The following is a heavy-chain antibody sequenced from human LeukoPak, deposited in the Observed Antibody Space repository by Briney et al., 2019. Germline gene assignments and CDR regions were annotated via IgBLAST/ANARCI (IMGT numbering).Heavy chain of an antibody. J-gene: IGHJ5*02. D-gene: IGHD3-10*01. CDR1: GFTFSSYG. CDR2: IRYDGSNK. CDR3: AKEKRYYGSGSYPGPLWFDP. Sequence: GGSLRLSCAASGFTFSSYGMHWVRQAPGKGLEGGAFIRYDGSNKYYADSVKGRFTISRDNSKNTLYLQMNSLRAEDTAVYYCAKEKRYYGSGSYPGPLWFDPWGQGTLVTVSS. V-gene: IGHV3-30*02.